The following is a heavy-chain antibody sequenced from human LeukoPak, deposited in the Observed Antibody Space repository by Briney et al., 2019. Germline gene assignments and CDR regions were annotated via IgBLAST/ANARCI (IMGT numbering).Heavy chain of an antibody. CDR3: ARGAPGSYCSGGSCPYFDY. D-gene: IGHD2-15*01. CDR1: GYTFTSYD. V-gene: IGHV1-8*01. J-gene: IGHJ4*02. Sequence: ASVKVSCKASGYTFTSYDIHWVRQATGQGLEWMGWVNPNSGHTGYAQKFQGRVTMTRNTSISTAYMEPSSLRSEDTAVYYCARGAPGSYCSGGSCPYFDYWGQGTLVSVSS. CDR2: VNPNSGHT.